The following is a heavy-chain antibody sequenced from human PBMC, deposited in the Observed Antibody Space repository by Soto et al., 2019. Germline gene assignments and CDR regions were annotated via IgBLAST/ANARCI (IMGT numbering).Heavy chain of an antibody. CDR3: VWGRNFFVY. CDR1: GFTFSTYW. Sequence: EVQLVESGGGLVQPGGSLRFPCAASGFTFSTYWMTWVRQPPGQGLEWVASINQDGSERYYVDSVRGRFTISRDNAKNSLYLQMNSLRAEDTAVYYCVWGRNFFVYWGQGTLVTVSP. CDR2: INQDGSER. V-gene: IGHV3-7*04. J-gene: IGHJ4*02.